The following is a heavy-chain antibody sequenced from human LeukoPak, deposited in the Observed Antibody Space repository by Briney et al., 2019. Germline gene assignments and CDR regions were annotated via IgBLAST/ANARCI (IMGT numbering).Heavy chain of an antibody. D-gene: IGHD6-13*01. CDR3: ARLAAAAGSEAGWFDP. CDR1: GGSFSGYY. J-gene: IGHJ5*02. CDR2: INHSGST. Sequence: SETLSLTCAVYGGSFSGYYWSWIRQPPGKGLELIGEINHSGSTNYNPSLKSRVTISVDTSKNQFSLKLSSVTAADTAVYYWARLAAAAGSEAGWFDPWGEGTLVTVSS. V-gene: IGHV4-34*01.